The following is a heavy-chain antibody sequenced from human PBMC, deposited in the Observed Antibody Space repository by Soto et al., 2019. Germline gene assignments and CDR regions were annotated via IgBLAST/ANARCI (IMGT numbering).Heavy chain of an antibody. CDR3: TLRKTMVRGVIIPDY. Sequence: EVQLVESGGGLVKPGGSLRLSCAASGFTFSNAWMNWVRQAPGKGLEWVGRIKSKTDGGTTDYAAPVKGRFTISRDDSKNTLYLQMNSLKTEDTAVYYCTLRKTMVRGVIIPDYWGQGTLVTVSS. CDR1: GFTFSNAW. CDR2: IKSKTDGGTT. D-gene: IGHD3-10*01. V-gene: IGHV3-15*07. J-gene: IGHJ4*02.